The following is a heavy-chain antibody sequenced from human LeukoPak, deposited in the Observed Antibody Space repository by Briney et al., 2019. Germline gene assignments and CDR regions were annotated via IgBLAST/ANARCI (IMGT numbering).Heavy chain of an antibody. CDR2: IIPIFGTA. CDR3: AREITIFGVVIKISGMDV. Sequence: SVKVSCKASGGTFSSYAISWVRQAPGQGLEWMGGIIPIFGTANYAQKFQGRVTITADESTSTAYMELSSLRSEDTAVYYCAREITIFGVVIKISGMDVWGQGTTVTVSS. D-gene: IGHD3-3*01. J-gene: IGHJ6*02. V-gene: IGHV1-69*13. CDR1: GGTFSSYA.